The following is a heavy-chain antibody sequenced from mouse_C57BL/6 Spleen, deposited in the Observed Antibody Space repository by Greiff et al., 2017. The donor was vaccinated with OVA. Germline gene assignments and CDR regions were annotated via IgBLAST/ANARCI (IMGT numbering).Heavy chain of an antibody. Sequence: QVQLQQPGAELVRPGSSVKLSCKASGYTFTSYWMHWVKQRPIQGLEWIGNIDPSDSETHYNQKFKDKATLTVDKSSSTAYMQLSSLTSEDSAVYYCARFQDSSGGGYWGQGTTLTVSS. D-gene: IGHD3-2*02. CDR2: IDPSDSET. J-gene: IGHJ2*01. CDR1: GYTFTSYW. V-gene: IGHV1-52*01. CDR3: ARFQDSSGGGY.